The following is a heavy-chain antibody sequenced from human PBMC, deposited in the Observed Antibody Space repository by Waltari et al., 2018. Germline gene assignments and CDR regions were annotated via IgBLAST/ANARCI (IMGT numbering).Heavy chain of an antibody. Sequence: QLQLQESGPGLVKPSGTLSLPCVVSGDSMISNYCWGWVRQSPGKGLEWIGQVDRSGGTNCNPSFASRVIMSLDTSINHVSLNMVSATAADTAVYYCARDRGRGLYLDSWGRGTLVSVSP. V-gene: IGHV4-4*02. J-gene: IGHJ4*02. D-gene: IGHD2-15*01. CDR3: ARDRGRGLYLDS. CDR1: GDSMISNYC. CDR2: VDRSGGT.